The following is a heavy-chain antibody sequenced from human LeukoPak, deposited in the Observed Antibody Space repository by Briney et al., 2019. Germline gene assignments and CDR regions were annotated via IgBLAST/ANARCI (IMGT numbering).Heavy chain of an antibody. V-gene: IGHV3-21*01. D-gene: IGHD6-13*01. CDR1: GFTFSSYS. CDR3: ARDQRSSWSPDY. Sequence: GGSLRLSCAASGFTFSSYSMNWVRQAPGKGLEWVSSISSSSSYIYYADSVKGRFTISRDNAKNSLYLQMNSLRAEDTAVYYCARDQRSSWSPDYWGQGTLVTVSS. CDR2: ISSSSSYI. J-gene: IGHJ4*02.